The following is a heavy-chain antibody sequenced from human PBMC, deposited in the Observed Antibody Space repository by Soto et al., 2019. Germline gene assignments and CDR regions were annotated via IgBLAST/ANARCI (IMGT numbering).Heavy chain of an antibody. CDR3: AREGGGYCSGGSCQVDY. Sequence: SQTLSLTCTVSGGSISSSSYYWGWIRQPPGKGLEWIGSIYYRGNTYYNPSLKGRVTISVDTSNNQFSLKMSSVTAADTAVYYCAREGGGYCSGGSCQVDYWGQGTLVTVSS. V-gene: IGHV4-39*02. D-gene: IGHD2-15*01. CDR1: GGSISSSSYY. J-gene: IGHJ4*02. CDR2: IYYRGNT.